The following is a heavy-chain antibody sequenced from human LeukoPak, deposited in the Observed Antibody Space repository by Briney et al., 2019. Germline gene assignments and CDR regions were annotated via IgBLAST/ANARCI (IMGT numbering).Heavy chain of an antibody. CDR2: IHYSGST. CDR1: GGSITSYY. J-gene: IGHJ4*02. D-gene: IGHD1-7*01. CDR3: ASTEWNYAR. V-gene: IGHV4-59*08. Sequence: SETLSLTCTVSGGSITSYYWSWMRQPPGKGLEWIGYIHYSGSTNYNPSLKSRVTISLDTSRTQFSLKRTSVTAADTAVYYCASTEWNYARWGQGTLVTVSS.